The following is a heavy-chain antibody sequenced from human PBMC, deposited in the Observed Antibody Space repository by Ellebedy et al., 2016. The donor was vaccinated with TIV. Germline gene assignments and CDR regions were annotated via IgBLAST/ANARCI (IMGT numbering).Heavy chain of an antibody. CDR3: ARASPGSYYYMDV. Sequence: ASVKVSXXASGYTFTGYYMHWVRQAPGQGLEWMGWINPNSGGTNYAQKFQGRVTMTRDTSISTAYMELSRLRSDDTAVYYCARASPGSYYYMDVWGKGTTVTVSS. CDR2: INPNSGGT. CDR1: GYTFTGYY. V-gene: IGHV1-2*02. J-gene: IGHJ6*03. D-gene: IGHD3-10*01.